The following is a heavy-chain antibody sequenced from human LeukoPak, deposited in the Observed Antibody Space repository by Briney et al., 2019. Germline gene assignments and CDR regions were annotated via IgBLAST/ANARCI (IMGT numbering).Heavy chain of an antibody. CDR1: GSSVSSYY. V-gene: IGHV4-59*02. Sequence: SETLSLTCTVSGSSVSSYYWSWIRQPPGKGLEWIGYIYYSGSTNYNPSLKSRVTISVDTSKNQFSLKLSSVTAADTAVYYCARFDSSGYAWPYYYYGMDVWGQGTTVTVSS. J-gene: IGHJ6*02. CDR3: ARFDSSGYAWPYYYYGMDV. D-gene: IGHD3-22*01. CDR2: IYYSGST.